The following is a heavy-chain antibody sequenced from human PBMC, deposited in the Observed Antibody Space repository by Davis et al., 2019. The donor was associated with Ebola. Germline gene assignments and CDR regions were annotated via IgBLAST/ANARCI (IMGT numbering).Heavy chain of an antibody. Sequence: GGSLRLSCAASGFTFSSYAMHWVRQAPGKGLEWVAVISYDGSNKYYADSVKDRFTISRDNSKNTLYLQMNSLRAEDTAVYYCASDAVTTINWYFDLWGRGTLVTVSS. V-gene: IGHV3-30-3*01. CDR2: ISYDGSNK. J-gene: IGHJ2*01. CDR3: ASDAVTTINWYFDL. D-gene: IGHD4-17*01. CDR1: GFTFSSYA.